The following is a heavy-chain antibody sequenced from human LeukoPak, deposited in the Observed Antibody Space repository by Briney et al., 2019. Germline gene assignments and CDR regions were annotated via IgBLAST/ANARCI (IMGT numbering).Heavy chain of an antibody. Sequence: PSETLSLTCTVSGGSISSYYWSWIRQPAGKGLEWIGRIYTSGSTNYNPSLKSRVTISVDTSKNQFSLKLSSVTAADTAVYYCARGPGELWLGYFDYWGQGTLVTVSS. J-gene: IGHJ4*02. CDR3: ARGPGELWLGYFDY. CDR1: GGSISSYY. CDR2: IYTSGST. D-gene: IGHD5-18*01. V-gene: IGHV4-4*07.